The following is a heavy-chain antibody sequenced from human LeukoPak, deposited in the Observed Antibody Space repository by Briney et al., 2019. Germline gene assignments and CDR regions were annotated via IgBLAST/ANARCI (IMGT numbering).Heavy chain of an antibody. CDR2: ISDSGSET. CDR1: AFTFSDYP. V-gene: IGHV3-23*01. Sequence: GGSLRLSCAASAFTFSDYPMTWVRQAPGKGLEWLSAISDSGSETYYADSVKGRFTISRDNSKNTLYLQLNSLRAEDTALYYCAKELRVAVRTTGFDCWGQGTLVTVSS. J-gene: IGHJ4*02. D-gene: IGHD2-8*01. CDR3: AKELRVAVRTTGFDC.